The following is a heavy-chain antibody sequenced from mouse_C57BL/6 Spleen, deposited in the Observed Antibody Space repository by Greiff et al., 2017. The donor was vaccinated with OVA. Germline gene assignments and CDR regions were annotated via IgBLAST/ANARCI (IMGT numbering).Heavy chain of an antibody. D-gene: IGHD2-5*01. CDR3: ARAFDYDSNSYYFDY. CDR1: GYTFTSYW. Sequence: QVQLQQPGAELVKPGASVKMSCKASGYTFTSYWITWVKQRPGQGLEWIGDIYPGSGSTNYNEKFKSKATLTVDTSSSTAYMQLSSLTSEDSAVYYCARAFDYDSNSYYFDYWGQGTTLTVSS. J-gene: IGHJ2*01. CDR2: IYPGSGST. V-gene: IGHV1-55*01.